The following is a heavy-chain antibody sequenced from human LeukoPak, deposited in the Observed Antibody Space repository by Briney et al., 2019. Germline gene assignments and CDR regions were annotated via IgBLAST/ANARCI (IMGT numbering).Heavy chain of an antibody. V-gene: IGHV3-23*01. CDR1: GFTFSSYA. CDR3: AKDSGNSGWYVDN. CDR2: ISASGAGT. D-gene: IGHD6-19*01. J-gene: IGHJ4*02. Sequence: GGSLRLSCAASGFTFSSYAMRWFRQAPGKGLEWVSSISASGAGTYYADSVKGRFTISRDNSKNTVYLQMSSLRAEDTAVYYCAKDSGNSGWYVDNWGQGTPVTVSS.